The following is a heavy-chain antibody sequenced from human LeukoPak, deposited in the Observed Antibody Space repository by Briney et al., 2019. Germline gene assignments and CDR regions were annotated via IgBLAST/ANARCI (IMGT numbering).Heavy chain of an antibody. CDR2: INHSGST. D-gene: IGHD5-12*01. Sequence: SETLSLTCAVYGGSFSGYYWSWIRKPPGKGLEWIGEINHSGSTNYNPSLKSRVTISVDTSKNQFSLKLSSVTAADTAVYYCASLRWPRLGWFDPWGQGTLVTVSS. J-gene: IGHJ5*02. CDR3: ASLRWPRLGWFDP. CDR1: GGSFSGYY. V-gene: IGHV4-34*01.